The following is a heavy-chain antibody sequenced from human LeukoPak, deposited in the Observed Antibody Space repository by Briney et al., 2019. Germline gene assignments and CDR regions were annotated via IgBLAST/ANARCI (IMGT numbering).Heavy chain of an antibody. CDR3: ARGGTEIYYRYYGMDV. CDR1: GLTFNRYA. V-gene: IGHV3-30*04. Sequence: GGSLRLSCLASGLTFNRYAMHWVRQSPGKGLEWVAVISYDGGSKDHAGSVKGRVTISRDNSKNTLYLQMNSLRVEDTAVYYCARGGTEIYYRYYGMDVWGQGTTVTVSS. D-gene: IGHD3-22*01. J-gene: IGHJ6*02. CDR2: ISYDGGSK.